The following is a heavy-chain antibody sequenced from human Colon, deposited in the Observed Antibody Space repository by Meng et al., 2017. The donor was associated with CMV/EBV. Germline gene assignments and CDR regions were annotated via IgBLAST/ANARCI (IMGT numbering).Heavy chain of an antibody. CDR2: IYWDDDN. CDR3: AHGRGWLTDY. Sequence: QISFKQFVPNLVKPTQTLTLTCTFSGFSLRTPEVGVHWIRQPPGKALEWLALIYWDDDNQFRPSLKNRITITKDTSKNQVVLTMTNMDPVDTATYYCAHGRGWLTDYWGQGTLVTVSS. CDR1: GFSLRTPEVG. J-gene: IGHJ4*02. V-gene: IGHV2-5*02. D-gene: IGHD6-19*01.